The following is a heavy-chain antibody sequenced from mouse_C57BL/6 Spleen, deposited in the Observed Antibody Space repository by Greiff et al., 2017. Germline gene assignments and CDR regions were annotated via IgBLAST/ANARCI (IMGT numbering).Heavy chain of an antibody. Sequence: VQLQQSGAELARPGASVKMSCKASGYTFTSYTMHWVKQRPGQGLEWIGYINPSSGYTKYNQKFKDKATLTADKSSSTAYMQLSSLTSEDSAVXYCAREGYFDYWGQGTTLTVSS. CDR3: AREGYFDY. V-gene: IGHV1-4*01. J-gene: IGHJ2*01. CDR2: INPSSGYT. CDR1: GYTFTSYT.